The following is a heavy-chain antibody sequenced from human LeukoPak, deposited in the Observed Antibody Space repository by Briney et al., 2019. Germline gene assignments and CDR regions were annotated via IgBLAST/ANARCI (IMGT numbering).Heavy chain of an antibody. J-gene: IGHJ6*03. Sequence: SVKVSCKASGGTFSRYVISWVRQAPGQGLEWMGGIIPIFGTADYAQKFQGRVTITADKSTSTAYMELSRLRSDDTAVYYCARGGYDSSGYSRAYYYYYYMDVWGKGTTVTISS. CDR1: GGTFSRYV. CDR3: ARGGYDSSGYSRAYYYYYYMDV. V-gene: IGHV1-69*06. CDR2: IIPIFGTA. D-gene: IGHD3-22*01.